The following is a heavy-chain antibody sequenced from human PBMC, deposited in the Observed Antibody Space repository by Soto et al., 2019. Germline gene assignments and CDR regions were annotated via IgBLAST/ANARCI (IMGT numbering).Heavy chain of an antibody. J-gene: IGHJ4*02. CDR2: ISSAETNT. Sequence: QVQLVESGGGVVQPGRSLRLSCAASGFTFSSYDIHWVRQAPGKGLGWVAVISSAETNTHFVDSVMGRFTISRDNSKNSLFLQMNNLRVGDKGVYYSASADHYWGQGTLVSVSS. V-gene: IGHV3-30*03. CDR1: GFTFSSYD. CDR3: ASADHY.